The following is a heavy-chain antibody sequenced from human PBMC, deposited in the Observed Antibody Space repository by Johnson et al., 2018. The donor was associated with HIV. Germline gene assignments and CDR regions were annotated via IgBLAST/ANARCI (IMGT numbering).Heavy chain of an antibody. CDR2: IYSGGST. J-gene: IGHJ3*02. CDR3: AKEIYGGGDWEDDAFDI. D-gene: IGHD2-21*02. CDR1: GFTVSSNY. Sequence: VQLVESGGGLIQPGGSLRLSCAASGFTVSSNYISWVRQAPGKGLEWVSVIYSGGSTYYADSVKGRFTISRDNAKNSLYLQMNSLRAEDTALYYCAKEIYGGGDWEDDAFDIWGQGTMVTVSS. V-gene: IGHV3-53*01.